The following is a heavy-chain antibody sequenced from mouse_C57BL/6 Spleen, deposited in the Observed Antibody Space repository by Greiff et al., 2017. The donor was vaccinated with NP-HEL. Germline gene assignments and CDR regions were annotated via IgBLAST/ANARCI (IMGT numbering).Heavy chain of an antibody. CDR2: IDPSDSYT. Sequence: VQLQQPGAELVMPGASVKLSCKASGYTFTSYWMHWVKQRPGQGLEWIGEIDPSDSYTNYNQKFKGKSTLTVDKSSSTAYMQLSSLTSEDSAVYYCARRRGRSREYYAMDDWGKGTSVTVSS. D-gene: IGHD1-1*01. CDR1: GYTFTSYW. CDR3: ARRRGRSREYYAMDD. V-gene: IGHV1-69*01. J-gene: IGHJ4*01.